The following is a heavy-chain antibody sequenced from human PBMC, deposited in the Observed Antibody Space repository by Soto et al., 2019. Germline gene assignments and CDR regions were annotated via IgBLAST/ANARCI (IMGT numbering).Heavy chain of an antibody. D-gene: IGHD3-10*01. CDR2: MFYRGDT. Sequence: SETLSLTCSVSGDSIGDTVHYGGWVRQPPGKGLEWIGHMFYRGDTFYNPSLKSRVTISVDKSKDQFSLSLTSVTAADTAVYYCVRPLEIFGDLLPNWFDPWGQGTLVTVSS. V-gene: IGHV4-39*01. CDR1: GDSIGDTVHY. CDR3: VRPLEIFGDLLPNWFDP. J-gene: IGHJ5*02.